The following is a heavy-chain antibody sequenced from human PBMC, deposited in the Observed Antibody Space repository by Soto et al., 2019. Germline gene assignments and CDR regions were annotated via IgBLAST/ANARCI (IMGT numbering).Heavy chain of an antibody. CDR1: GFTFRSYA. V-gene: IGHV3-30*03. J-gene: IGHJ4*02. CDR2: ISYDESDK. Sequence: LRLSCAASGFTFRSYAMHWVRQAPGKGLEWVAVISYDESDKYYADSLKGRFTISRDNSKNTLYLQMNSLRGEDTAVYYCARDLSVAGPDYWGQGTLVTVPQ. D-gene: IGHD6-19*01. CDR3: ARDLSVAGPDY.